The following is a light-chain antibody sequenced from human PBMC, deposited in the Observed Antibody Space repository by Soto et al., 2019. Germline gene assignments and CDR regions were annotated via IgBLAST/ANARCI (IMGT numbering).Light chain of an antibody. CDR2: DVS. J-gene: IGKJ1*01. Sequence: DIQMTQSPSTLSASVGDRVTITCRASQSISSWLAWYQQKPGKAPKLLIYDVSSLESGVPSRFSGSGSGTEFTLTISSLQPDDFATYYCQQYNSYSFGQGTKVEIK. CDR3: QQYNSYS. CDR1: QSISSW. V-gene: IGKV1-5*01.